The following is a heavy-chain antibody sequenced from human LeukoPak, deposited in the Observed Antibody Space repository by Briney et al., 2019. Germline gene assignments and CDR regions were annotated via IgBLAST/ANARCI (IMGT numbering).Heavy chain of an antibody. CDR2: INHSGST. CDR3: ARGYCSSSSCYARFLDY. J-gene: IGHJ4*02. CDR1: GGSFSGYY. Sequence: PSETLSLTCAVYGGSFSGYYLSWIRQPPGKGLEWIGEINHSGSTNYNPSLKSRVTISVDTSKNQFSLKLSSVTAADTAVYFCARGYCSSSSCYARFLDYWGQGTLVTVSS. D-gene: IGHD2-2*01. V-gene: IGHV4-34*01.